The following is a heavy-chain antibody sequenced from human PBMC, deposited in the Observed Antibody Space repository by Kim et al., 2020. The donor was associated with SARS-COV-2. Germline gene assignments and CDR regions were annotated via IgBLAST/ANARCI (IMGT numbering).Heavy chain of an antibody. J-gene: IGHJ4*02. CDR1: GFTFSSYW. Sequence: GGSLRLSCAASGFTFSSYWMSWVRQAPGKGLEWVANIKQDGSEKYYVDSVKGRFTISRDNAKNSLYLQMNSLRAEDTAVYYCARDHGDYVWGSYRYSYGFDYWGQGTLVTVSS. V-gene: IGHV3-7*01. D-gene: IGHD3-16*02. CDR2: IKQDGSEK. CDR3: ARDHGDYVWGSYRYSYGFDY.